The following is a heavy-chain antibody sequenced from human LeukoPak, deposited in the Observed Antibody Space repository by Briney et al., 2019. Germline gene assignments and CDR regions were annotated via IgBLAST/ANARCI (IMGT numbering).Heavy chain of an antibody. CDR1: GGSFSGNY. CDR3: ARGPLGYSYGYDV. J-gene: IGHJ6*04. CDR2: INHSGST. V-gene: IGHV4-34*01. Sequence: SGTLSLTCAVYGGSFSGNYWSWIRQPPGKGLEWIGEINHSGSTNYNPSLKSRVTISVDTSKNQFSLKLSSVTAADTAVYYCARGPLGYSYGYDVWGKGTTVTVSS. D-gene: IGHD5-18*01.